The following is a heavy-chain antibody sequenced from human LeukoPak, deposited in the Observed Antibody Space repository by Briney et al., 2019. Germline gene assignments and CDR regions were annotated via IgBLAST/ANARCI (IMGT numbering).Heavy chain of an antibody. CDR1: GYNFANYW. D-gene: IGHD2-2*01. V-gene: IGHV5-51*01. CDR3: AISHYCSSTSCFDY. CDR2: IHPIDSDT. Sequence: GESLKISCQNSGYNFANYWIAWVRQMPGQGLEWMGIIHPIDSDTRYSPSFQGQVTISADKSISTAYLQWSSLKASDTAMYYCAISHYCSSTSCFDYWGQGTLVTVSS. J-gene: IGHJ4*02.